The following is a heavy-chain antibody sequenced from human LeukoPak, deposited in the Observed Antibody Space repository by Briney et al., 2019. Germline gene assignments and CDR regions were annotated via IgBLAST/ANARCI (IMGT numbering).Heavy chain of an antibody. V-gene: IGHV1-18*01. D-gene: IGHD2-2*02. CDR2: ISAYNGNT. Sequence: ASVKVSCKASGYTFTSYGISWVRQAPGQGLEWMGWISAYNGNTNYAQKFQGRVTITADESTSTAYMELSSLRSEDTAVYYCASPPGRRYCSSTSCYTYYYYMDVWGKGTTVTVSS. CDR3: ASPPGRRYCSSTSCYTYYYYMDV. CDR1: GYTFTSYG. J-gene: IGHJ6*03.